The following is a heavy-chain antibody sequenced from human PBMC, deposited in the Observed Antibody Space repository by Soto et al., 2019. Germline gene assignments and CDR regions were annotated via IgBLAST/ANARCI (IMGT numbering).Heavy chain of an antibody. CDR2: IYYSGST. D-gene: IGHD3-22*01. Sequence: SETLSLTCTVSGVSISSSTYSWGWIRQPPGKGLEWIGSIYYSGSTYYNPSLKSRVTISVDTSKNQFSLKLSSVTAADTAVYYCTRQGDYYDSSGPRFDLWGRGTLVTVSS. J-gene: IGHJ2*01. CDR1: GVSISSSTYS. CDR3: TRQGDYYDSSGPRFDL. V-gene: IGHV4-39*01.